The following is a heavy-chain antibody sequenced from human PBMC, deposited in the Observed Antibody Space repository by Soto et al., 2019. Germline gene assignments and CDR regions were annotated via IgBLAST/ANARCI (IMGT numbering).Heavy chain of an antibody. J-gene: IGHJ3*02. Sequence: QMQLVQSGPEVKKPGTSVKVSCKASGFTFTSSAMQWVRQARGQRLEWIGWIVVGSGNTNYAQKFQERVTITRDMSTSTASMELSSLRSEDTAVYYCAADTVVVVAATRDDAFDIWGQGTMVTVSS. D-gene: IGHD2-15*01. V-gene: IGHV1-58*02. CDR1: GFTFTSSA. CDR2: IVVGSGNT. CDR3: AADTVVVVAATRDDAFDI.